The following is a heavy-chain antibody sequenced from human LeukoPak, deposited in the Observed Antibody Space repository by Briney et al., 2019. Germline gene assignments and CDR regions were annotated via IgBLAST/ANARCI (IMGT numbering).Heavy chain of an antibody. J-gene: IGHJ3*02. V-gene: IGHV1-2*02. CDR2: INPNSGGT. Sequence: ASVKVSCKASGYTFTSYAMNWVRQAPGQGLEWMGWINPNSGGTNYAQKFQGRVTMTRDTSISTAYMELSRLRSDDTAVYYCARCPYDSRAFDIWGQGTIVTVSS. D-gene: IGHD3-22*01. CDR1: GYTFTSYA. CDR3: ARCPYDSRAFDI.